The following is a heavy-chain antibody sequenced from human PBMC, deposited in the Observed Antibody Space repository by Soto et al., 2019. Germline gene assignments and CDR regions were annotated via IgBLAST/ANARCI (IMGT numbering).Heavy chain of an antibody. J-gene: IGHJ4*01. CDR2: ISSTSSTI. D-gene: IGHD5-12*01. CDR1: GFTFRSYN. V-gene: IGHV3-48*02. CDR3: ARGGTIAVTTIGDY. Sequence: LRLSCAASGFTFRSYNMNWVRLAPGKGLDWVSYISSTSSTIYYADSVKGRFTISRDNAKNSLYLQMNSLRDDDTAMYYCARGGTIAVTTIGDYWGQGTLVTV.